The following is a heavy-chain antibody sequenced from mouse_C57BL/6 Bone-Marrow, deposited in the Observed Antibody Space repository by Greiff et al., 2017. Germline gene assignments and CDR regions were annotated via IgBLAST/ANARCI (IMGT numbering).Heavy chain of an antibody. CDR1: GFSLTSYG. J-gene: IGHJ4*01. CDR3: AKRGFFYAMDY. Sequence: VKLMESGPGLVQPSQSLSITCTVSGFSLTSYGVHWVRQPPGKGLAWLGVIWSGGSTDYNAAFISRLSISKDNSKSQVFFKMNSLQADDTAIYYCAKRGFFYAMDYWGQGTSVTVSS. V-gene: IGHV2-4*01. CDR2: IWSGGST.